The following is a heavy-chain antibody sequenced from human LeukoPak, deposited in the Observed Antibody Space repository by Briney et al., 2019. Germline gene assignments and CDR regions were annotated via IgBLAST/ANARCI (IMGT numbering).Heavy chain of an antibody. Sequence: GGSLRLSCAASGFTVSSNYMNWVRQAPGKGLEWVSVIYSGGSTYYADSVKGRFTISRDNSKNTLYLQMNSLRAEDTAIYYCANSYYYDSSGYYEGDYWGQGTLVTVSS. V-gene: IGHV3-53*01. D-gene: IGHD3-22*01. CDR3: ANSYYYDSSGYYEGDY. CDR1: GFTVSSNY. J-gene: IGHJ4*02. CDR2: IYSGGST.